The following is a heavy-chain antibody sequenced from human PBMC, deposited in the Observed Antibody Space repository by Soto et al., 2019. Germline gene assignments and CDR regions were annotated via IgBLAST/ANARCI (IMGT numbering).Heavy chain of an antibody. Sequence: QVQLVQSGAEVKKPGSSVKVSCKASGGTFSSYAISWVRQAPGQGLEWMGGIIPIFGTANYAQKFQGRVTITADESTNTAYMGLSSLRSEDTAVYYCAGGGAYCGGDCYSSDYWGQGTLVTVSS. J-gene: IGHJ4*02. V-gene: IGHV1-69*01. CDR1: GGTFSSYA. D-gene: IGHD2-21*02. CDR3: AGGGAYCGGDCYSSDY. CDR2: IIPIFGTA.